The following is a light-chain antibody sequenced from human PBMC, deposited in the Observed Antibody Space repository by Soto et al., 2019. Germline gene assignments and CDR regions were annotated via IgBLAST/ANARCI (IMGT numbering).Light chain of an antibody. CDR1: SSDVGGYNY. J-gene: IGLJ1*01. CDR3: ISYTSSST. V-gene: IGLV2-14*01. Sequence: QSALTQPASVSGSPGQSITISCTGTSSDVGGYNYVSWYQQHPGKAPKLMIYDVSNRPSGVSNRFSGSESGNTASLTISGLQAEDEADYYCISYTSSSTFGTGTKVTVL. CDR2: DVS.